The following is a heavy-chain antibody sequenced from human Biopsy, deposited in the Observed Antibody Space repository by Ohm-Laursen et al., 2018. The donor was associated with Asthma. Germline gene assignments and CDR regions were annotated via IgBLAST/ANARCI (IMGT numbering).Heavy chain of an antibody. J-gene: IGHJ6*02. V-gene: IGHV4-30-4*02. D-gene: IGHD4-17*01. CDR1: GAYIGTPDYH. CDR3: ARVVSYGDVYFGIDV. CDR2: VFWSGST. Sequence: SDTLSLTCTVSGAYIGTPDYHWSWIRQSPGKGLEWIGFVFWSGSTHYSRSLERRVSISIDTATNEFSMKLWSVTPADTAVYFCARVVSYGDVYFGIDVWGPGTTVSVS.